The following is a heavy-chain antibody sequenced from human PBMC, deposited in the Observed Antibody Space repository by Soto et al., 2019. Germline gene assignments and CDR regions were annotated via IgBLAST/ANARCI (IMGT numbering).Heavy chain of an antibody. J-gene: IGHJ4*02. CDR2: IDDSGTKT. CDR1: GFAFNTYA. CDR3: AKGGSRYFDY. Sequence: EVQLLESGGGVVQSGGSLRLSCAASGFAFNTYAMSWVRQAPGKGLEWVSTIDDSGTKTYYADSVRGRVTISRDNSKSMLYLQLNSLRAEDTAVYYCAKGGSRYFDYWGQGTLVTVSS. V-gene: IGHV3-23*01.